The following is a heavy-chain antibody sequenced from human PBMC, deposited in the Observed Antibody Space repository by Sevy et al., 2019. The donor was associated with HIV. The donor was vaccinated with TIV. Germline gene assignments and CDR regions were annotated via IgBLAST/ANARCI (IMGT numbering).Heavy chain of an antibody. J-gene: IGHJ4*02. CDR2: ISGSGGST. D-gene: IGHD6-19*01. CDR3: AKGIAVAGTGDY. CDR1: GFTFSSYA. Sequence: GGSLRLSCAASGFTFSSYAMSWVRQAPGKGLEWVSVISGSGGSTYYADSVKGRFTISRDNSKSTLSLQMNSLRAEDKAVYYCAKGIAVAGTGDYWGQGTLVTVSS. V-gene: IGHV3-23*01.